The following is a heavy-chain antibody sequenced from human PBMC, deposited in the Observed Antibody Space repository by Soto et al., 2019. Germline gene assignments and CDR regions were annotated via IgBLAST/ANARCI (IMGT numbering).Heavy chain of an antibody. Sequence: GGPLRLSYAASGFTFSSYAMHWVRQAPGKGLEWVAVISYDGSNKYYADSVKGRFTISRDNSKNTLYLQMNSLRAEDTAVYYCARDNFVSAYSNYYLYGYWGQGTLVTVSS. CDR3: ARDNFVSAYSNYYLYGY. CDR2: ISYDGSNK. J-gene: IGHJ4*02. D-gene: IGHD4-4*01. CDR1: GFTFSSYA. V-gene: IGHV3-30-3*01.